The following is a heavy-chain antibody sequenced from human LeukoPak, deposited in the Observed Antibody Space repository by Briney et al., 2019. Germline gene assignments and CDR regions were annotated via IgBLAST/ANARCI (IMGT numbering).Heavy chain of an antibody. V-gene: IGHV1-69*15. CDR1: GGTFTSYA. CDR2: IIPISGTT. Sequence: SVKVSCKTSGGTFTSYAITWVRQAPGQGLEWMGKIIPISGTTNYAQKFQGRVTFTADESTSTAYMELSSLRSEDTVLYYCARKLRLGGNWFDPWGQGTLVTVSS. CDR3: ARKLRLGGNWFDP. J-gene: IGHJ5*02. D-gene: IGHD1-26*01.